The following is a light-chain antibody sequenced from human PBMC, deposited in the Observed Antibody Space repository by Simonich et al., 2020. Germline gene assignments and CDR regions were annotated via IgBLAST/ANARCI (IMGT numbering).Light chain of an antibody. CDR1: QRVLSSSNNKNY. J-gene: IGKJ1*01. V-gene: IGKV4-1*01. CDR2: WAS. CDR3: QQYYSTPPWT. Sequence: DIVMTQSPYSLAVSLGERATINCKSSQRVLSSSNNKNYLAWSQQKPGKPPKLLIYWASTRESGVPDRISGSGSGTDFTLTISSLQAEDVAVYYCQQYYSTPPWTFGQGTKVEIK.